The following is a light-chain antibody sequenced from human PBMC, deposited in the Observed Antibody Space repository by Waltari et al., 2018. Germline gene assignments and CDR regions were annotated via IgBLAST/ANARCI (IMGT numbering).Light chain of an antibody. V-gene: IGLV2-23*02. J-gene: IGLJ3*02. CDR3: CSFVHGNTFV. Sequence: QSALTQPASVSGSPGQSITISCAGSSSDVGAFGLVSWYQQYPGKAPKLIIYDVTKRPSGVSTRFSGSKSGNTASLTISGLQVEDEAKYHCCSFVHGNTFVFGGGTHLTVL. CDR1: SSDVGAFGL. CDR2: DVT.